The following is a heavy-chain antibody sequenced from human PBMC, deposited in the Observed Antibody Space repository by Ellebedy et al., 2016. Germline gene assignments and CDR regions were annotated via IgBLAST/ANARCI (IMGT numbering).Heavy chain of an antibody. CDR3: RQGHYADY. CDR2: ISADGDNT. Sequence: GESLKISXTASGFHFNTFFMSWVRQAPGKGLEWVSTISADGDNTRFADSVKGRFTVSRDNSRNTVYLRMNNLRVEDTARYYCRQGHYADYWGQGALVTVSS. V-gene: IGHV3-23*01. J-gene: IGHJ4*02. CDR1: GFHFNTFF.